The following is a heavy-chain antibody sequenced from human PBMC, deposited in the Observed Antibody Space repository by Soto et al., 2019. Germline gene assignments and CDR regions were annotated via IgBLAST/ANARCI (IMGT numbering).Heavy chain of an antibody. J-gene: IGHJ6*03. CDR3: ARLARAAYSHMDV. CDR1: GFTLSSDA. CDR2: ISSNGIGT. V-gene: IGHV3-64*01. D-gene: IGHD6-6*01. Sequence: EVQLVESGGGLAQPGGSLRLSCAASGFTLSSDAMDWVRQAPGKGLEYVSGISSNGIGTYYANSVKGRFTISRDNSKNTVYFQMDSLRPEEMAVYNCARLARAAYSHMDVGGKGTPVPFS.